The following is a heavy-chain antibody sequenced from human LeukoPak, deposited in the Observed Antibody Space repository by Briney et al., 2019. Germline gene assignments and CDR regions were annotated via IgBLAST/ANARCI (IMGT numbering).Heavy chain of an antibody. V-gene: IGHV3-11*04. CDR2: ISTSGRTI. J-gene: IGHJ4*02. Sequence: PGGSLRLSCAASGFTFSDYYMSWIRQAPGKGLEWVSYISTSGRTIYYADSVKGRFTISRDNAKNSLYLQMNSLRAEDTAVYYCAGRWDYYFDYWGQGTLVTVSS. D-gene: IGHD1-26*01. CDR1: GFTFSDYY. CDR3: AGRWDYYFDY.